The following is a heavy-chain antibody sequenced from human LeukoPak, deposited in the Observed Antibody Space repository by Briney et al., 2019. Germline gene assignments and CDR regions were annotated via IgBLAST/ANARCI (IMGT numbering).Heavy chain of an antibody. CDR2: LYIGGTT. V-gene: IGHV3-66*01. CDR1: GFTVSSSY. D-gene: IGHD4-11*01. J-gene: IGHJ4*02. Sequence: GGSLRLSCAASGFTVSSSYMSWVRQAPGKGLEWVSVLYIGGTTNYADSVRGRFTISRDDSKNTLYLQMNSLKTEDTAVYYCTTDLTTDFDFWGQGTLVTVSS. CDR3: TTDLTTDFDF.